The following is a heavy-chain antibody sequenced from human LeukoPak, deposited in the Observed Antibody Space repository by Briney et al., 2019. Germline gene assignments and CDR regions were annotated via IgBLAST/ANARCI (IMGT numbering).Heavy chain of an antibody. CDR3: ARDGQKNWGWDY. V-gene: IGHV3-21*01. CDR2: ISSSSSYI. Sequence: GGSLRLSCAASGFTFSSYSMNWVRPAPGKGLEWVSSISSSSSYIYYADSVKGRFTISRDNAKNSLYLQMNSLRAEDTAVYYCARDGQKNWGWDYWGQGTLVTVSS. D-gene: IGHD7-27*01. CDR1: GFTFSSYS. J-gene: IGHJ4*02.